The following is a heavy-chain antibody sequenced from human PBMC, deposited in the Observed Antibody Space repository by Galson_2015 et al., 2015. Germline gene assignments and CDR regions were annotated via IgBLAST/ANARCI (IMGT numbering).Heavy chain of an antibody. D-gene: IGHD2-2*03. V-gene: IGHV3-48*02. Sequence: SLRLSCAASGFTFSSYSMNWVRQAPGQGLEWVSYIGSSPPNTYYGDSVKGRFTISRDNAKNSLFLQMNSLRDEDTAVYYCVRDQDGWIDCWGRGTLVTVSS. CDR3: VRDQDGWIDC. J-gene: IGHJ4*02. CDR2: IGSSPPNT. CDR1: GFTFSSYS.